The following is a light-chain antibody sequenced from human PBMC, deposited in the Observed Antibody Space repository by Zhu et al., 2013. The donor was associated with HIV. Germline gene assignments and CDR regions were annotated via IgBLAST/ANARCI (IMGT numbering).Light chain of an antibody. CDR1: HDIGDD. CDR2: AAS. CDR3: LQHHTYPWT. V-gene: IGKV1-17*01. Sequence: IQMTQSPSSLSASVGDRVTMTCRASHDIGDDLAWFQQRPGKVPKRLIFAASSLHDGVPSRFSGSGSGTEFTLTITSLQPEDFATYFCLQHHTYPWTCGQGTRVEIE. J-gene: IGKJ1*01.